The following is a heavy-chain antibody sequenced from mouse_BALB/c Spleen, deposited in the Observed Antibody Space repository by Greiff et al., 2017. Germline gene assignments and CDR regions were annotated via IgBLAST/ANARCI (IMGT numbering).Heavy chain of an antibody. CDR2: ISNLAYSI. Sequence: DVQLVESGGGLVQPGGSRKLSCAASGFTFSDYGMAWVRQAPGKGPEWVAFISNLAYSIYYADTVTGRFTISRENAKNTLYLEMSSLRSEDTAMYYCARGGNWYFDVWGAGTTVTVSS. CDR3: ARGGNWYFDV. CDR1: GFTFSDYG. J-gene: IGHJ1*01. V-gene: IGHV5-15*02.